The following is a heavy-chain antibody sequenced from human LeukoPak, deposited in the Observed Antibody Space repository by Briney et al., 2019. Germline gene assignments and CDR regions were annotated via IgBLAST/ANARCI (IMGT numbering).Heavy chain of an antibody. Sequence: PGGSLRLSCAASGFTFSSYSMNWVRQAPGKGLEWVSSISSSSSYIYYADSVKGRFTISRDNAKNSLYLQMNSLRAEDTAVYYCARLQPGYYYYSSGYYPIDYWGQGTLVTVSS. CDR1: GFTFSSYS. V-gene: IGHV3-21*01. D-gene: IGHD3-22*01. CDR2: ISSSSSYI. J-gene: IGHJ4*02. CDR3: ARLQPGYYYYSSGYYPIDY.